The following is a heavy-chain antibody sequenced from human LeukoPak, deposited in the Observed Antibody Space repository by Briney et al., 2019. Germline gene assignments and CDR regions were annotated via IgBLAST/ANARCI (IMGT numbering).Heavy chain of an antibody. CDR3: ARTYCSSTSCPHYYYYYMDV. CDR1: GGSISSGSYY. J-gene: IGHJ6*03. Sequence: SQTLSLTCTASGGSISSGSYYWSWIRQPAGKGLEWIGRIYTSGSTNYNPSLKSRVTISVDTSKNQFSLKLSSVTAADTAVYYCARTYCSSTSCPHYYYYYMDVWGKGTTVTVSS. CDR2: IYTSGST. D-gene: IGHD2-2*01. V-gene: IGHV4-61*02.